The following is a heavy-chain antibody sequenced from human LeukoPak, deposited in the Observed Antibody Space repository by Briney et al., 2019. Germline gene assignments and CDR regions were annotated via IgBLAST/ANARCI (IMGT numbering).Heavy chain of an antibody. J-gene: IGHJ4*02. CDR2: INPNSGGT. V-gene: IGHV1-2*02. D-gene: IGHD3-10*01. CDR3: ARDPHGSGSYYKGVFDD. Sequence: ASVKVSCKASGYTFTSYYMHWVRQAPGQGLEWMGWINPNSGGTNYAQKFQGRVTMTRDTSISTAYMELSRLRSDDTAVYYCARDPHGSGSYYKGVFDDWGQGTLVTVSS. CDR1: GYTFTSYY.